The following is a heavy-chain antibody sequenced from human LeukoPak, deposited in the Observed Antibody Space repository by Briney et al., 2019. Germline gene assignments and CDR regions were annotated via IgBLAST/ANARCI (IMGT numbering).Heavy chain of an antibody. D-gene: IGHD3-22*01. J-gene: IGHJ4*02. CDR1: GYSISSGYY. CDR3: ARGPWYYDGSGYLDY. V-gene: IGHV4-38-2*01. Sequence: SETLSLTCAVSGYSISSGYYWGWSRQPPGKGLEWIGSIYHSGKTYYNPPLKSRVTISVDTSKNQLSLKLGSVTAADTAVYYCARGPWYYDGSGYLDYWGQGTLVTVSS. CDR2: IYHSGKT.